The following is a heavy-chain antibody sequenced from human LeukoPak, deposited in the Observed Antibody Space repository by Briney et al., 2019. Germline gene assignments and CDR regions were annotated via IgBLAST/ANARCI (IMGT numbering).Heavy chain of an antibody. CDR1: GGSISSSSYY. Sequence: SETLSLTCTVSGGSISSSSYYWGWIRQPPGKGLEWIGSIYYSGSAYYNPSLKSRVTISVDTSKNQFSLKLSSVTAADTAVYYCARHQPDDYDFWSGLNWFDPWGQGTLVTVSS. J-gene: IGHJ5*02. D-gene: IGHD3-3*01. V-gene: IGHV4-39*01. CDR3: ARHQPDDYDFWSGLNWFDP. CDR2: IYYSGSA.